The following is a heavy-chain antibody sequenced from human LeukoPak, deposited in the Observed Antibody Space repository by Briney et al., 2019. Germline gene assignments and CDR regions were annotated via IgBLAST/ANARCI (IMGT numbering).Heavy chain of an antibody. V-gene: IGHV5-51*01. Sequence: GESLKISCKGSGYSFTSYWIGWVRQMPGKGLEWMGIIYPGDSDTRYSPSFQGQVTISADKSISTAYLQWSSLKASDTAMYYCARQSYDSSGYPRYFDYWGQGTLVTVSS. CDR1: GYSFTSYW. J-gene: IGHJ4*02. CDR3: ARQSYDSSGYPRYFDY. CDR2: IYPGDSDT. D-gene: IGHD3-22*01.